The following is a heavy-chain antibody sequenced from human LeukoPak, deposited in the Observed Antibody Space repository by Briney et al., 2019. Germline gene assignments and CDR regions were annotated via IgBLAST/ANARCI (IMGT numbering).Heavy chain of an antibody. CDR2: IYISGST. D-gene: IGHD6-13*01. CDR3: ARGYSSSWSHIAQPTEYFQH. Sequence: SEPLSLTCTVSGGSISNYYWSWIRQPAGKGLECIGRIYISGSTNYNPSLKSRVTMSVDTSKNQFSLKLSSVTAADTAVYYCARGYSSSWSHIAQPTEYFQHWGQGTLVTVSS. CDR1: GGSISNYY. J-gene: IGHJ1*01. V-gene: IGHV4-4*07.